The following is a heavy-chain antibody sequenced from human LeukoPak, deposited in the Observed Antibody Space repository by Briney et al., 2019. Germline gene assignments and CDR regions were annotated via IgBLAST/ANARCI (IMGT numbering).Heavy chain of an antibody. CDR1: GFTFSSYA. Sequence: GGSLRLSFAASGFTFSSYAMHWVRQAPGKGLEWVAFIRHDGSHHYHGDSVKGRFTISRDNSKNTLYLEMTSLRPEDTAVYYCAKVRLLGALDDAFDVWGQGTMVTV. D-gene: IGHD3-16*01. J-gene: IGHJ3*01. CDR3: AKVRLLGALDDAFDV. V-gene: IGHV3-30*02. CDR2: IRHDGSHH.